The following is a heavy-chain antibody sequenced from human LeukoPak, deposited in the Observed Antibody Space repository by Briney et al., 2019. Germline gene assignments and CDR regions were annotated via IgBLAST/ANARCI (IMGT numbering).Heavy chain of an antibody. CDR2: IIPIFGTA. V-gene: IGHV1-69*13. J-gene: IGHJ3*02. Sequence: SVKVSCKASDYTFSSFGISWVRQAPGQGLEWMGGIIPIFGTANYAQKFQGRVTITADESTSTAYMELSSLRSEDTAVYYCARRGGSYLAAFDIWGQGTMATVSS. CDR3: ARRGGSYLAAFDI. CDR1: DYTFSSFG. D-gene: IGHD1-26*01.